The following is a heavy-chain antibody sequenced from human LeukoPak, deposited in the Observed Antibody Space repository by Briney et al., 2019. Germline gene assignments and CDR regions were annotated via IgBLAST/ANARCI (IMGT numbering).Heavy chain of an antibody. V-gene: IGHV3-73*01. CDR3: TRQRSGYGMDV. J-gene: IGHJ6*02. Sequence: GGSLKLSCAASGFTFSGSAMHLVRQASGKGLEWVGRIRSKANSYATAYAASVKGRFTISRDDSKNTAYLQMNSLKTEDTAVYYCTRQRSGYGMDVWGQGTTVTVSS. D-gene: IGHD3-10*01. CDR2: IRSKANSYAT. CDR1: GFTFSGSA.